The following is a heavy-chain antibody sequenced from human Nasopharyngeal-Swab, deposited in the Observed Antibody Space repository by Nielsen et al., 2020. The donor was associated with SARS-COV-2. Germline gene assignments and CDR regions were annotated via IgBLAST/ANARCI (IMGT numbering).Heavy chain of an antibody. CDR1: GYSFTTYW. CDR3: AWKSSGWYGSYDY. V-gene: IGHV5-51*01. Sequence: GEFLKISYQGSGYSFTTYWIAWVRQMPGKGLEWMGIIYPGDSDTRYSPSFQGQVTISADKSISTAYLQWSSLKASDTAMYYCAWKSSGWYGSYDYWGQGTLVTVSS. CDR2: IYPGDSDT. D-gene: IGHD6-19*01. J-gene: IGHJ4*02.